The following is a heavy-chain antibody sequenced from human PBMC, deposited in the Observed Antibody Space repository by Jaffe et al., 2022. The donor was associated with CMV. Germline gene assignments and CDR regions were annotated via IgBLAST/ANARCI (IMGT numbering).Heavy chain of an antibody. CDR3: AKDELHCSGGSCYFDAFDI. V-gene: IGHV3-23*04. CDR2: ISGSGGST. J-gene: IGHJ3*02. D-gene: IGHD2-15*01. CDR1: GFTFSSYA. Sequence: EVQLVESGGGLVQPGGSLRLSCAASGFTFSSYAMSWVRQAPGKGLEWVSAISGSGGSTYYADSVKGRFTISRDNSKNTLYLQMNSLRAEDTAVYYCAKDELHCSGGSCYFDAFDIWGQGTMVTVSS.